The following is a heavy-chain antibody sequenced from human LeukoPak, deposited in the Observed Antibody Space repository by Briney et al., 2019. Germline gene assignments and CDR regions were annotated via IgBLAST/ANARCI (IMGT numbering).Heavy chain of an antibody. V-gene: IGHV3-21*01. D-gene: IGHD6-6*01. CDR1: GFTFSSYW. J-gene: IGHJ6*03. CDR3: ARVSIAARQVLYYYMDV. Sequence: PGGSLRLSCAASGFTFSSYWMSWVRQAPGKGLEWVSSISSSSSYIYYADSVKGRFTISRDNAKNSLYLQMNSLRAEDTAVYYCARVSIAARQVLYYYMDVWGKGTTVTVSS. CDR2: ISSSSSYI.